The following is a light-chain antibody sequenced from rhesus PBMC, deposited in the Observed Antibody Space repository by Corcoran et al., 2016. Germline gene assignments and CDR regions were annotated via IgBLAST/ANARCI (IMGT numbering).Light chain of an antibody. CDR3: QQRNSYPLT. V-gene: IGKV1-38*01. CDR2: DAS. J-gene: IGKJ4*01. CDR1: ENVNNY. Sequence: DIQMTQSPSSLSASVGDRVTITCRASENVNNYLNWYQQKPGKALKLLIYDASNLQSGVPSRFIGSGSGTEFTLTISSLQPEYFAVYYCQQRNSYPLTFGGGTKVELK.